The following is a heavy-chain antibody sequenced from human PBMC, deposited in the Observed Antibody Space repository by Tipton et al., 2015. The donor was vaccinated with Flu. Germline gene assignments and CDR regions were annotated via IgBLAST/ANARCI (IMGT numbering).Heavy chain of an antibody. CDR2: ISTSGGTI. CDR3: ATLTGDDY. V-gene: IGHV3-48*03. CDR1: GFTFSSYD. J-gene: IGHJ4*02. D-gene: IGHD7-27*01. Sequence: SLRLSCAASGFTFSSYDINWVRQAPGKGLEWVSYISTSGGTIYYEDSVRGRFTISRDNAKNSLYLQMNSLRAEDTAIYYCATLTGDDYWGQGIMVTVSS.